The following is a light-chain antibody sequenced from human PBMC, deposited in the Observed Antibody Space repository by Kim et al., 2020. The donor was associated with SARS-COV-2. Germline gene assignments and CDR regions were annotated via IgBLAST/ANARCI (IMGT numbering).Light chain of an antibody. CDR3: QQYVSYPNT. CDR1: QDINIW. V-gene: IGKV1D-16*01. J-gene: IGKJ5*01. Sequence: SVGERVTITCRASQDINIWVAWYQQRPGKAPKSLIYAASNLQTGVPGRFSGSGSGTEFTLTIRSLQPEDFATYYCQQYVSYPNTFGQGTRLEIK. CDR2: AAS.